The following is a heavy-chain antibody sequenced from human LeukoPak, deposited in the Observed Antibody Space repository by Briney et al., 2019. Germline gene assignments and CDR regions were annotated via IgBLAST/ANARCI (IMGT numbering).Heavy chain of an antibody. Sequence: PGGSLRLSCVASGFKFNDYAMHWVRQASGKGLEWVSGLSWHSGSIGYADSVKGRFIISRDNAKNSLYLEMNSLRPEDSALYYCAKVTKVGENLYYFDYWGRGTLVTVSS. D-gene: IGHD1-26*01. CDR2: LSWHSGSI. CDR3: AKVTKVGENLYYFDY. J-gene: IGHJ4*02. V-gene: IGHV3-9*01. CDR1: GFKFNDYA.